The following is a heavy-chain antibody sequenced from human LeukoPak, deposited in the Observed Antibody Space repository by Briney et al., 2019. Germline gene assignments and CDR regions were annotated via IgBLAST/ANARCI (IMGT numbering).Heavy chain of an antibody. J-gene: IGHJ4*02. CDR1: GSTFSSYG. V-gene: IGHV3-23*01. CDR2: ISGSGGST. D-gene: IGHD6-19*01. CDR3: ARVISVAGYDY. Sequence: GGSLRLSCAASGSTFSSYGMSWVRQAPGKGLEWVSAISGSGGSTYYADSVKGRFTISRDNAKNSLYLQMNSLRAEDTAVYYCARVISVAGYDYWGQGTLVTVSS.